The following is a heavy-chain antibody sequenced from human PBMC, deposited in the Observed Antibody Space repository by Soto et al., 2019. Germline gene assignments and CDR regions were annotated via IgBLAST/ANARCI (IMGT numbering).Heavy chain of an antibody. CDR3: ARGGIIAVERNWIDP. V-gene: IGHV1-69*06. CDR2: NIPIFGTA. D-gene: IGHD6-19*01. J-gene: IGHJ5*02. Sequence: QVQLVQSGAEVKKPGSSVKVSCKASGGTFSSYAISWVRQAPGQGLEWMGGNIPIFGTANYAQKFQGRVKNNADKPQRTSLRELDSPGSEGTGVYYCARGGIIAVERNWIDPWGQGTLVTVSS. CDR1: GGTFSSYA.